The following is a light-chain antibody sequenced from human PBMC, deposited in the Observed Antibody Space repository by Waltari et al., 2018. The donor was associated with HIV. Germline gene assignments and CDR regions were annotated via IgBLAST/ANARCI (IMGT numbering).Light chain of an antibody. CDR2: EFN. J-gene: IGLJ2*01. CDR1: SSDVGRYDY. CDR3: TSYAGINPVA. V-gene: IGLV2-8*01. Sequence: QSALTQPPSASGSPGQSVTISCTGTSSDVGRYDYVSWYQQHPGKAPKLLIYEFNKLPSGVPARFSGAKSGNTAALTVSGLQAEDEAEYSCTSYAGINPVAFGGGTKLTVL.